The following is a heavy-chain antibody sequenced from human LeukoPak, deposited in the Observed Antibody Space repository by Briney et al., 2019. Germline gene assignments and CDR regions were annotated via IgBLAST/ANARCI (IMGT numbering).Heavy chain of an antibody. CDR1: GFTFSSYG. D-gene: IGHD3-10*01. J-gene: IGHJ4*02. CDR2: ISYDGSNK. Sequence: QPGGSLRLSCAASGFTFSSYGMHWVRQAPGKGLEWVAVISYDGSNKYYADSVKGRSTISRDNSKNTLYLQMNSLRAEDTAVYYCAKDMGYYYGSGSYPPENDYWGQGTLVTVSS. CDR3: AKDMGYYYGSGSYPPENDY. V-gene: IGHV3-30*18.